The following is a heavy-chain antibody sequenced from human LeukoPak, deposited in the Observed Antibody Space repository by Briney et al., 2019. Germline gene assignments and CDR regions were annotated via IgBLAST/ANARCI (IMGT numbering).Heavy chain of an antibody. CDR3: AIVPLFSMVRGPMADY. V-gene: IGHV1-8*01. CDR1: GYTFTSYD. Sequence: ASVKVSCKASGYTFTSYDINWVRQATGQGLEWMGWTNPNSGNTGYAQKFQGRVTMTRNTSISTAYMELSSLRSEDTAVYYCAIVPLFSMVRGPMADYWGQGTLVTVSS. CDR2: TNPNSGNT. D-gene: IGHD3-10*01. J-gene: IGHJ4*02.